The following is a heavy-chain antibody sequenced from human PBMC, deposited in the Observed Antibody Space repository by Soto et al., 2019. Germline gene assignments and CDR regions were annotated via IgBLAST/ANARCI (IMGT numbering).Heavy chain of an antibody. CDR3: ATSTVTRHDY. CDR1: GDSIIRSCLD. J-gene: IGHJ4*02. V-gene: IGHV4-39*01. D-gene: IGHD4-17*01. CDR2: IYYSGSN. Sequence: PLETLSLLCTISGDSIIRSCLDTVWCRKPPGKGLEWIGSIYYSGSNYYNPSLKSRVTISVDTSNNQFALRLSSVTAADMAVYYCATSTVTRHDYCGQCTLVTGAS.